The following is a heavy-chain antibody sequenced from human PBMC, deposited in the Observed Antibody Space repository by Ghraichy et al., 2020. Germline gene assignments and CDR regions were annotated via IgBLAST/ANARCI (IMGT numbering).Heavy chain of an antibody. D-gene: IGHD1-20*01. V-gene: IGHV1-2*02. CDR2: INPGGGGT. J-gene: IGHJ6*02. CDR3: ARDLVTGDSYYYYGLDV. CDR1: GYTFSDYY. Sequence: ASVKVSCKASGYTFSDYYIHWVRQAPGQGLEWMGWINPGGGGTNYAQKFQGRVTMTRDTSITPAYMELRRLRSDDTAVYYCARDLVTGDSYYYYGLDVWGRGTTVTV.